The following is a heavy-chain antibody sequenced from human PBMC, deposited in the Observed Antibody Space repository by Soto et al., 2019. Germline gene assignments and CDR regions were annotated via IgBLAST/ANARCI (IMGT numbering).Heavy chain of an antibody. J-gene: IGHJ4*02. CDR2: ISCDGSNK. V-gene: IGHV3-30-3*01. Sequence: GGSLRLSCAASGFTFSSYAMHRVRQAPGKGLEWVAVISCDGSNKYYADSVKGRFTISRDNSKNALYLQMNSLRAEDTAVYYWARELAAGGTSTDDYWGKGT. CDR3: ARELAAGGTSTDDY. CDR1: GFTFSSYA. D-gene: IGHD6-13*01.